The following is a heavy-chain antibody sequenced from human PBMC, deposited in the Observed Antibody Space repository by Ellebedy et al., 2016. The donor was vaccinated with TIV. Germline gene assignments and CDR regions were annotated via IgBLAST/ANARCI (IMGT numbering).Heavy chain of an antibody. Sequence: SETLSLTCTVSGGSISSYYWGRIRQPPGKGLEWIVCIYYGGSTYNNPSLQSRVTISVDTSRSQFSLKLSSVTAADTAVYYCVRDVRDSSGYPSAWYWGQGTLVTVSS. CDR1: GGSISSYY. CDR3: VRDVRDSSGYPSAWY. D-gene: IGHD3-22*01. J-gene: IGHJ4*02. CDR2: IYYGGST. V-gene: IGHV4-39*07.